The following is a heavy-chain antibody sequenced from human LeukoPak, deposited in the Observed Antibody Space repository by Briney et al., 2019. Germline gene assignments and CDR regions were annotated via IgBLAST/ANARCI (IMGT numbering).Heavy chain of an antibody. J-gene: IGHJ4*02. D-gene: IGHD2-15*01. V-gene: IGHV3-30*02. Sequence: GGSLRLSCAASGFTFSIYSIHWVRQAPGKGLEWVAFIRYDGTKKSYAASVRGRFTISRDTSRSTLYLQMNSLRAEDAAVYYCAKAPVTSCRGAFCYPFDYWGQGTLVTVSS. CDR2: IRYDGTKK. CDR3: AKAPVTSCRGAFCYPFDY. CDR1: GFTFSIYS.